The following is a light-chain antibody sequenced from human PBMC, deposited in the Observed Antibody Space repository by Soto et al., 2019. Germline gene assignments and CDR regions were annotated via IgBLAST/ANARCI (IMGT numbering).Light chain of an antibody. CDR3: QQYGISSWT. Sequence: EIVLTQSPGTLSLSPGERATLSCRASQSVRSDYLAWYRQKPGQAPRLLISAASSRATGVPDRFSGSGSGTDFTLTISRLEPEDFAVYYCQQYGISSWTFGQGTKVDI. CDR2: AAS. J-gene: IGKJ1*01. CDR1: QSVRSDY. V-gene: IGKV3-20*01.